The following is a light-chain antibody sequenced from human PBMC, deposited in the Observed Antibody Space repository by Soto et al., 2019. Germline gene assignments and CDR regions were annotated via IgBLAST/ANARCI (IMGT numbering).Light chain of an antibody. V-gene: IGKV1-39*01. CDR3: QHRSRTPRLS. Sequence: DIQRTQSPAALSASVGDSVTITCQASQSISTYLNWYQLKPGKAPKLLIYAASILQSGVPSRFSGSGSGADFTLTISSLQPEAFGTYYWQHRSRTPRLSFGGGNKVEIK. J-gene: IGKJ4*01. CDR1: QSISTY. CDR2: AAS.